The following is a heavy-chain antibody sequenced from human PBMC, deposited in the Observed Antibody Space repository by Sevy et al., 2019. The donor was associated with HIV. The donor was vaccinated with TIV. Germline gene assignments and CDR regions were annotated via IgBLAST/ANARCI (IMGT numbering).Heavy chain of an antibody. Sequence: GGSLRLSCAASGFTFSSYSMNWVRQAPGKGLEWVSSISSSSSYIYYADSVKGRFTISRDNAKNSLYLQMNSLRAEDTAVYYYATLGGSSGWYGVSYYFEYWGQGTLVTVSS. D-gene: IGHD6-13*01. CDR1: GFTFSSYS. V-gene: IGHV3-21*01. J-gene: IGHJ4*02. CDR2: ISSSSSYI. CDR3: ATLGGSSGWYGVSYYFEY.